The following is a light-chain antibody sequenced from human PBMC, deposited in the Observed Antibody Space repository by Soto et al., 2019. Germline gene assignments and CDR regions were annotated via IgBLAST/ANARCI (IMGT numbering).Light chain of an antibody. CDR1: QSVSSN. CDR3: QQYNNWPPWT. CDR2: GAS. J-gene: IGKJ1*01. V-gene: IGKV3-15*01. Sequence: VITHSRATLSVSPGERATLSCRASQSVSSNLAWYQQKPGQAPRLLIYGASTRATGIPARFSGSGSGTEFTLTISSLQSEDFAVYYCQQYNNWPPWTFGQGTKV.